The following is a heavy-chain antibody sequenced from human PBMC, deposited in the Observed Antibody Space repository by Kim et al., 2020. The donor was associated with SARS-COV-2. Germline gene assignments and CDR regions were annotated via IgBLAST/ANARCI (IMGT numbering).Heavy chain of an antibody. J-gene: IGHJ5*02. CDR3: ARGLGYCSSTGFSPWFDP. Sequence: GGSLRLSCAASGFTFSSYWMHWVCQAPGKGLVWVSRINSDGSSTSYADSVKGRFTNARDNAKNTLYLQMNRLSAEDTAEYYGARGLGYCSSTGFSPWFDPCGQGTLVTVSS. V-gene: IGHV3-74*01. D-gene: IGHD2-2*01. CDR2: INSDGSST. CDR1: GFTFSSYW.